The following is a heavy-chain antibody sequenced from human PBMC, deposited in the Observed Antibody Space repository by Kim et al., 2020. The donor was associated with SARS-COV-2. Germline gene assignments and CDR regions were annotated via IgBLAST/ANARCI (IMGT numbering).Heavy chain of an antibody. CDR3: ARSGDITGTREDFDY. CDR2: INAGNGNT. Sequence: ASVKVSCKASGYSFTNYAIHWVRQAPGQRLEWMGWINAGNGNTQYSQKIQGRVTITRDTSASTAYMELSSLRSEDTALYYCARSGDITGTREDFDYWGQGTLVTVSS. D-gene: IGHD1-7*01. J-gene: IGHJ4*02. V-gene: IGHV1-3*01. CDR1: GYSFTNYA.